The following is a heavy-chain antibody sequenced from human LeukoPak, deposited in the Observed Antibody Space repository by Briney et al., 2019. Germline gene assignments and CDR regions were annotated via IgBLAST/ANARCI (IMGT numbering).Heavy chain of an antibody. D-gene: IGHD1-26*01. J-gene: IGHJ4*02. Sequence: GGSLRLSCAASAFTFSNYNMNWVRQAPGKGLEWVSSISSSSSYIYYADSVEGRFTISRDNAKNSLYLQMNSLRAEDTAVYYCARGIVGAAPHYFDYWGQGMLVTVSS. CDR3: ARGIVGAAPHYFDY. V-gene: IGHV3-21*01. CDR1: AFTFSNYN. CDR2: ISSSSSYI.